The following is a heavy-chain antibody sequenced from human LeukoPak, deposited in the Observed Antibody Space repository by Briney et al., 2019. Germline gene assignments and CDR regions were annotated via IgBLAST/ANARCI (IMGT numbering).Heavy chain of an antibody. CDR1: GCTFSSYA. V-gene: IGHV3-23*01. J-gene: IGHJ4*02. Sequence: PGGSLRLSCAASGCTFSSYAMSWVRQAPGKGLEWVSAISGSGGSTYYADSVKGRFTISRDNSKNTLYLQMNSLRAEDTAVYYCAKTKSGSGWYRHYFDYWGQGTLVTVSS. D-gene: IGHD6-19*01. CDR3: AKTKSGSGWYRHYFDY. CDR2: ISGSGGST.